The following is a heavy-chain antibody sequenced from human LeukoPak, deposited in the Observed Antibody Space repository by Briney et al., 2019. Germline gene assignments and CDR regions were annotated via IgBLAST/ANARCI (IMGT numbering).Heavy chain of an antibody. Sequence: GGTLRLSCAASGFTFSSYGMSWVRQAPGKGLEWVSVIYSGGSTYYADSVKGRFTISRDNSKNTLYLQMNSLRAEDTAVYYCASSHSSGWYGDLDYWGQGTLVTVSS. CDR2: IYSGGST. CDR3: ASSHSSGWYGDLDY. J-gene: IGHJ4*02. V-gene: IGHV3-53*01. CDR1: GFTFSSYG. D-gene: IGHD6-19*01.